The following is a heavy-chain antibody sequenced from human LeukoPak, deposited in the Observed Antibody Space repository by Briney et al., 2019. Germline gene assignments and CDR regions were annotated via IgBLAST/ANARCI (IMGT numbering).Heavy chain of an antibody. CDR2: IYTSGST. Sequence: PSETLSLTCTVSGGSISGYYWSWIRQPAGKGLEWIGRIYTSGSTNYNPSLKSRVTMSVDTSKNQFSLKLSSVTAADTAVYYCASSQLLWFGGNWFDPWGQGTLVTVSS. CDR3: ASSQLLWFGGNWFDP. CDR1: GGSISGYY. V-gene: IGHV4-4*07. J-gene: IGHJ5*02. D-gene: IGHD3-10*01.